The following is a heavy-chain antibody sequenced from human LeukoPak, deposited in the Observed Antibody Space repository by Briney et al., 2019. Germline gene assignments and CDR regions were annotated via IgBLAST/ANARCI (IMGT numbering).Heavy chain of an antibody. V-gene: IGHV4-31*03. J-gene: IGHJ1*01. D-gene: IGHD4-17*01. CDR2: IYYSGST. Sequence: SETLSLTCTVSGGSISSGAYYWSWIRQHPGKGLEWIGYIYYSGSTYYNPSLKSRVTISVDTSKNQFSLKLSSVTAADTAVYYCARSDCGDYPGYFQHWGQGTLVIVSS. CDR3: ARSDCGDYPGYFQH. CDR1: GGSISSGAYY.